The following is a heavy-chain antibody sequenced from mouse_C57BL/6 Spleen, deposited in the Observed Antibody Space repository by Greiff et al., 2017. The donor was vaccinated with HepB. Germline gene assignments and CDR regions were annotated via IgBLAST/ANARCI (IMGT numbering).Heavy chain of an antibody. V-gene: IGHV1-52*01. CDR3: ASYGSSFSFDY. D-gene: IGHD1-1*01. Sequence: VQLQQPGAELVRPGSSVKLSCKASGYTFTSYWMHWVKQRPIQGLEWIGNIDPSDSETHYNQKFKDKATLTVDKSSSTAYMQLSSLTSEDSAVYYCASYGSSFSFDYWGQGTTLTVSS. J-gene: IGHJ2*01. CDR1: GYTFTSYW. CDR2: IDPSDSET.